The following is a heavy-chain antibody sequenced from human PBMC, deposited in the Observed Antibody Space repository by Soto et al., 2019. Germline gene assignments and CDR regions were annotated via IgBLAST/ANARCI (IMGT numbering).Heavy chain of an antibody. Sequence: PGGSLRLSCAVSGFPFRSYEMNWVRQAPGKGPEWVANIKEDGSEKHYVDSVKGRFTISRDNAKNSLYLQMNSLRVEDTAVYFCSRDVVVGAKALNYWGQGALVTVSS. V-gene: IGHV3-7*01. D-gene: IGHD2-15*01. CDR1: GFPFRSYE. J-gene: IGHJ4*02. CDR3: SRDVVVGAKALNY. CDR2: IKEDGSEK.